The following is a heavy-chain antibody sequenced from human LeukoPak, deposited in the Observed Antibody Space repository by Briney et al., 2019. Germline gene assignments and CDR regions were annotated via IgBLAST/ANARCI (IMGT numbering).Heavy chain of an antibody. CDR2: IYSGGST. J-gene: IGHJ6*02. V-gene: IGHV3-66*01. CDR3: ARVTTVISNYYYYGMDV. CDR1: GFTVSSNY. Sequence: GGSLRLSCAASGFTVSSNYMSWVRQAPGKGLEWVSVIYSGGSTYYADSVKGRFTISRDNSKNTLYLQMNSLRAEDTAVYYCARVTTVISNYYYYGMDVWGQGTTVTVSS. D-gene: IGHD4-17*01.